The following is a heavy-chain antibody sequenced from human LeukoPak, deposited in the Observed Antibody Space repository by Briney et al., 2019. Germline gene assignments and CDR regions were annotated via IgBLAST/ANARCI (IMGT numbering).Heavy chain of an antibody. CDR2: IYYSGST. CDR3: ARVPYYYGMDV. Sequence: SETLSLTCTVSGGSISSYYWSWIRQPPGKGPEWIGYIYYSGSTNYNPSLKSRVTISVDTSKNQFSLKLSSVTAADTAVYYCARVPYYYGMDVWGQGTTVTVSS. V-gene: IGHV4-59*01. J-gene: IGHJ6*02. CDR1: GGSISSYY.